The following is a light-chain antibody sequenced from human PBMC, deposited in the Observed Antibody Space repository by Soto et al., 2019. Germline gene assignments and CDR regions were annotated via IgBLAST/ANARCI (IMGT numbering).Light chain of an antibody. Sequence: EIVMTQSPATLSVSPGERATLSCRASQSVSSNLAWYQQKPGQAPRLLIYGASTRATGIPARFSGSGSGTKLTLTISSLQSEDFAVYYCQQYNNWPFTFGPGTKVDIK. CDR3: QQYNNWPFT. J-gene: IGKJ3*01. CDR1: QSVSSN. CDR2: GAS. V-gene: IGKV3-15*01.